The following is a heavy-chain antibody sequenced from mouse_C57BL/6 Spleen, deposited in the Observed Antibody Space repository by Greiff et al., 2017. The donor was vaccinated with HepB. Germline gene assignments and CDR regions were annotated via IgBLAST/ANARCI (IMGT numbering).Heavy chain of an antibody. CDR2: FHPYNDDT. V-gene: IGHV1-47*01. J-gene: IGHJ3*01. CDR1: GYTFNTYP. Sequence: QVQLQQSGAELVKPGASVKMSCKASGYTFNTYPIEWMKKNHGKSLEWIGNFHPYNDDTKYNEKLKGKATLTVEKSSSTVYLELSRLTSDDSAVYYCATHYDCDIGFAYWGQGTLVTVSA. CDR3: ATHYDCDIGFAY. D-gene: IGHD2-4*01.